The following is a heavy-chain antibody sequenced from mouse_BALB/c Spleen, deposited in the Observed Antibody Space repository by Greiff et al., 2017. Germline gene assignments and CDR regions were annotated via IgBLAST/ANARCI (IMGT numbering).Heavy chain of an antibody. CDR2: IDPSDSYT. V-gene: IGHV1-69*02. Sequence: VQLQQPGAELVKPGASVKLSCKASGYTFTSYWMHWVKQRPGQGLEWIGEIDPSDSYTNYNQKFKGKATLTVDKSSSTAYMQLSSLTSEDSAVYYCARWLPEADYWGQGTSVTVSS. J-gene: IGHJ4*01. CDR3: ARWLPEADY. CDR1: GYTFTSYW. D-gene: IGHD2-2*01.